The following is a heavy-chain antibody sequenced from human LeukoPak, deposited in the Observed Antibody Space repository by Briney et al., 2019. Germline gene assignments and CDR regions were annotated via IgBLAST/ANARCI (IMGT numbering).Heavy chain of an antibody. Sequence: ASVKVSCKASGYTFTSYYMHWVRQAPGQGLEWMGIINPSGGSTSYAQKFQGRVTMTRDTSTSTVYMELSGLRSEDTAVYYCASLGIAAPYFDYWGQGALVTVSS. D-gene: IGHD6-6*01. CDR3: ASLGIAAPYFDY. J-gene: IGHJ4*02. CDR2: INPSGGST. CDR1: GYTFTSYY. V-gene: IGHV1-46*03.